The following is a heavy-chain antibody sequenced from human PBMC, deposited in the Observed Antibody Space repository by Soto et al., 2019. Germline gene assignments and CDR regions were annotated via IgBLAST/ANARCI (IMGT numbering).Heavy chain of an antibody. CDR2: IYYSGST. J-gene: IGHJ4*02. D-gene: IGHD6-6*01. V-gene: IGHV4-61*01. CDR3: ARESIAARPDFDY. CDR1: GGSVSSGSYY. Sequence: SETLSLTCTVSGGSVSSGSYYWSWIRQPPGKGLEWIGYIYYSGSTNYNPSLKSRVTISVDTSKNQFSLKLSSVTAADTAVYYCARESIAARPDFDYWGQGTLVTVYS.